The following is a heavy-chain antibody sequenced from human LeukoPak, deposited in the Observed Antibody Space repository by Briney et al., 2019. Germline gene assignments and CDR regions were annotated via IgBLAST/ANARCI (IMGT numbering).Heavy chain of an antibody. CDR2: ISDSDGNT. CDR3: ARDGQRSSSWYDI. J-gene: IGHJ4*02. Sequence: GGSLRLSCAASGFTFSSYAMSWVRQAPGKGLEWVSAISDSDGNTYYADSVKGRFTISRDNSKNTLYLQMNSLRAEDTAVYYCARDGQRSSSWYDIWGQGTLVTVSS. D-gene: IGHD6-13*01. CDR1: GFTFSSYA. V-gene: IGHV3-23*01.